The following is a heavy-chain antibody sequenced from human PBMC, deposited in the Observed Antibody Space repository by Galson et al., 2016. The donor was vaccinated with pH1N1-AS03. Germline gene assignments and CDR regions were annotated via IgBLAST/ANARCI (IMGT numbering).Heavy chain of an antibody. J-gene: IGHJ4*02. D-gene: IGHD3-16*02. CDR3: ARRYYFDY. V-gene: IGHV1-46*01. CDR2: IDPSGGPT. Sequence: MGIIDPSGGPTTYAPKFQGRITITTDTSTSTVYMELVSLRSEDTAVYYCARRYYFDYWGQGTLVTVSS.